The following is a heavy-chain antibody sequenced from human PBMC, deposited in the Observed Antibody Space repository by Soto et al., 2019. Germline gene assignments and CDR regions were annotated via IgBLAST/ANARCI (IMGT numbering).Heavy chain of an antibody. CDR1: GFTFSNSG. CDR3: AKDRGTGGATIHY. CDR2: ISYDGSNK. V-gene: IGHV3-30*18. J-gene: IGHJ4*02. Sequence: QVQLVESGGGVVQPGRSLRLSCAASGFTFSNSGMHWVRQAPGKGLEWVAVISYDGSNKYYADSVKGRFTISRDNSKNPLYLQMNSLRAEDTAVYYCAKDRGTGGATIHYWGQGTLVTVSS. D-gene: IGHD5-12*01.